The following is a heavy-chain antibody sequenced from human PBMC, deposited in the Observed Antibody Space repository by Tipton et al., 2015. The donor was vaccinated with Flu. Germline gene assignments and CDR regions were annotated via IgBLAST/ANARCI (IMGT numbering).Heavy chain of an antibody. D-gene: IGHD6-6*01. J-gene: IGHJ4*02. CDR3: ARYSSSWGAFDY. V-gene: IGHV3-33*01. CDR1: GFTLSSYG. CDR2: IWYDGCNK. Sequence: SLRLSCAASGFTLSSYGMHWVRQAPGKGLEWVAVIWYDGCNKYYADSVKGRFTISRDNSKNTLYLQMNSLRAEDTAVYCCARYSSSWGAFDYWGQGTLVTVSS.